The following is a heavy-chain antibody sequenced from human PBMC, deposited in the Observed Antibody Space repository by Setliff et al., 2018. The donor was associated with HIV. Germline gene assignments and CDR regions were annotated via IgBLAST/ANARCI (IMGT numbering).Heavy chain of an antibody. Sequence: ASVKVSCKASAYTFSDHYIHWVRQAPGQGLEWMGWISPDSTDAVYAQRFEDRVTMTSDPSVSTVYMKLSGLTSDDTAVYYCARAYNVYDYRSDSSGYDYWGQGTLVTVSS. CDR3: ARAYNVYDYRSDSSGYDY. V-gene: IGHV1-2*02. CDR2: ISPDSTDA. CDR1: AYTFSDHY. J-gene: IGHJ4*02. D-gene: IGHD3-22*01.